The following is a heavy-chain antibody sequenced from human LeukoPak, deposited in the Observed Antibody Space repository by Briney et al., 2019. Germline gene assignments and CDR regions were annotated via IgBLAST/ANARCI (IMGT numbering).Heavy chain of an antibody. Sequence: GGSLRLSCAASGFTFSNYEMNWVRQAPGKGLEWVSYISDSGTTIYYADSVKGRFTISRDNSKNTLYLQMNSLRAEDTAVYYCAKGPWLAYPYYFDYWGQGTLVTVSS. D-gene: IGHD6-19*01. CDR3: AKGPWLAYPYYFDY. CDR2: ISDSGTTI. J-gene: IGHJ4*02. V-gene: IGHV3-48*03. CDR1: GFTFSNYE.